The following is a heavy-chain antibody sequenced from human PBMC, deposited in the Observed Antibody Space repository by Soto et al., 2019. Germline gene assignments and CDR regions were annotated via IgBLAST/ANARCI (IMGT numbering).Heavy chain of an antibody. CDR3: ARQWLVRSWYYFDY. CDR1: GGSISSSSYY. D-gene: IGHD6-19*01. V-gene: IGHV4-39*01. J-gene: IGHJ4*02. CDR2: IYYSGST. Sequence: SETLSLTCTVSGGSISSSSYYWGWIRQPPGKGLEWIGSIYYSGSTYYNPSLKSRVTISVDTSKNQFSLKLSSVTAADTAVYYCARQWLVRSWYYFDYWGQGTLDTVSS.